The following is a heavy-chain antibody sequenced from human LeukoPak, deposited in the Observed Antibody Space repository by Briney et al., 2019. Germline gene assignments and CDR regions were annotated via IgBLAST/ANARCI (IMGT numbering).Heavy chain of an antibody. CDR1: GGSISGRSYY. D-gene: IGHD3-3*01. J-gene: IGHJ4*02. V-gene: IGHV4-39*07. Sequence: SETLSLTCTVSGGSISGRSYYWGWIRQPPGTGLEWIGSMHYSGSAYHNPALNSRVTISVDTSKNQFSLKLKFVTAADTAVYYCARLNVYDFWVDYWGQGTLVTVSS. CDR3: ARLNVYDFWVDY. CDR2: MHYSGSA.